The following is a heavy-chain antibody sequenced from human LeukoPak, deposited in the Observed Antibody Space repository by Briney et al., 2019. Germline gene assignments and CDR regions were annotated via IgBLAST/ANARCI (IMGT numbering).Heavy chain of an antibody. D-gene: IGHD1-26*01. J-gene: IGHJ4*02. CDR2: ISSSSSYI. CDR3: TRDDGSYSRSPGFDY. V-gene: IGHV3-21*01. Sequence: PRGSLRLSCAASGFTFSSYTMNWVRQAPGKGLEWVSSISSSSSYIYYADSVKGRFTISRDNAKNSLYLQMNSLRAEDTALYYCTRDDGSYSRSPGFDYWGQGTLVTVSS. CDR1: GFTFSSYT.